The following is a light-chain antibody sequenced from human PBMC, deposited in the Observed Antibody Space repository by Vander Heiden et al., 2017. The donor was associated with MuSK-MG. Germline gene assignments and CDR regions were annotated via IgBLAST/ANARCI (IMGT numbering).Light chain of an antibody. V-gene: IGKV1-39*01. CDR2: AAS. CDR3: QVRESTPRT. CDR1: QSISSY. Sequence: DIQLTQSPSSLSASVGDRDTITCRASQSISSYVNSYQQKPGKAPKLLIYAASSLQSRVPSRFSPSAPGTDFTLTMRSLQPKDITTYYSQVRESTPRTFGQGTKVEIK. J-gene: IGKJ1*01.